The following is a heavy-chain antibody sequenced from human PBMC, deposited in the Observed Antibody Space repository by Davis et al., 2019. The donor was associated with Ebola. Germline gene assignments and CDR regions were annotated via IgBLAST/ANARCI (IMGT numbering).Heavy chain of an antibody. D-gene: IGHD1-26*01. Sequence: GESLNISCAASGFTFSSYGMTWVRQAPGKGLEWISYISTSSSTIFYADSVKGRFTISRDNARNSMYLQMNSLRDDDTAVYYCARIVGATFLDYWGQGALVTVSS. CDR3: ARIVGATFLDY. J-gene: IGHJ4*02. CDR1: GFTFSSYG. V-gene: IGHV3-48*02. CDR2: ISTSSSTI.